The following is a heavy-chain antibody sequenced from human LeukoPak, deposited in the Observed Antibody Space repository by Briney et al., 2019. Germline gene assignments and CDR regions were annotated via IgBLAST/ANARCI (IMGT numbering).Heavy chain of an antibody. J-gene: IGHJ6*03. Sequence: TLSLTCTVSGGSTSSGSYYWSWIRQPAGKGLEWIGRIYTSGSTNYNPSLKSRVTISVDTSKNQFSLKLSSVTAADTAVYYCARAPTTPYYYYMDVWGKGTTVTVSS. CDR3: ARAPTTPYYYYMDV. CDR1: GGSTSSGSYY. V-gene: IGHV4-61*02. D-gene: IGHD4-11*01. CDR2: IYTSGST.